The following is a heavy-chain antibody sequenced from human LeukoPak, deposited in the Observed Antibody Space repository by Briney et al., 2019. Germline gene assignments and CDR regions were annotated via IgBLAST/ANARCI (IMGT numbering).Heavy chain of an antibody. V-gene: IGHV3-48*03. CDR3: ARGSVYYYDSSGHWGY. J-gene: IGHJ4*02. CDR2: ISSSGSTI. D-gene: IGHD3-22*01. Sequence: PGGSLRLSCAASGFTFSSYEMNWVRQAPGKGLEWVSYISSSGSTIYYADSVKGRFTISRDNAKNSLYLQMNSLRAEDTAVYYCARGSVYYYDSSGHWGYWGQGTLVTASS. CDR1: GFTFSSYE.